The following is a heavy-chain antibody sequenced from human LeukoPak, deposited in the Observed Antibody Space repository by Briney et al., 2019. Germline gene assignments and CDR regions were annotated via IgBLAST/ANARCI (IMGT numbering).Heavy chain of an antibody. Sequence: PGGSLRLSCAASGFTFRDYSMNWVRQAPGKGLEWVSSISRNSRHVYYGGSVWGRFTISRDDARNFLFLEMNSLRADDMAVYYCVRDFMGMGGTTAYLHHWGQGTLVTVSS. CDR2: ISRNSRHV. J-gene: IGHJ1*01. CDR1: GFTFRDYS. CDR3: VRDFMGMGGTTAYLHH. D-gene: IGHD1-26*01. V-gene: IGHV3-21*01.